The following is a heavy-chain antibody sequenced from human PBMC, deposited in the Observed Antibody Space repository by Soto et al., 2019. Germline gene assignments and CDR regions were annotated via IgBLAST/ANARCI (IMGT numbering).Heavy chain of an antibody. D-gene: IGHD3-3*01. CDR1: GGSISSYY. Sequence: SETLSLTCTVSGGSISSYYWSWIQQPPGKGLEWIGYIYYSGSTNYNPSLKSRVTISVDTSKNQFSLKLSSVTAADTAVYYCARRGDLWSGYYNWLDPWGQGTLVTVSS. CDR2: IYYSGST. V-gene: IGHV4-59*08. CDR3: ARRGDLWSGYYNWLDP. J-gene: IGHJ5*02.